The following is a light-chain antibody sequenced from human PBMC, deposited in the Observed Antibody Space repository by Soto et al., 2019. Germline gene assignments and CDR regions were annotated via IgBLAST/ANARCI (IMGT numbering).Light chain of an antibody. CDR1: SSDVGGYNY. V-gene: IGLV2-8*01. CDR2: EVT. Sequence: QSALTQPPSASGSPAQSVTIPCTGTSSDVGGYNYVAWFQQHPGKAPKLLIYEVTKRPSGVPHRFSVSKSGNTASLSIYGLQAEDEAEYYCSSYTDSSNYVFGTGTKVSVL. J-gene: IGLJ1*01. CDR3: SSYTDSSNYV.